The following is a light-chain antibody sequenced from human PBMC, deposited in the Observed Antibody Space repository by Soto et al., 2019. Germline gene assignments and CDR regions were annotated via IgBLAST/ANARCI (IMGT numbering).Light chain of an antibody. V-gene: IGKV4-1*01. J-gene: IGKJ1*01. CDR2: WAS. CDR1: QSVLYSSNNKNY. CDR3: QQYFSFPWT. Sequence: DIVMTQSPDSLAVSLGERATINCKSSQSVLYSSNNKNYLTWYQQRPGQPPNLLIYWASTRETGVPDRFSGSGCGTHFTPTVSCLQAEDVAIYYCQQYFSFPWTFGQGTKVEIK.